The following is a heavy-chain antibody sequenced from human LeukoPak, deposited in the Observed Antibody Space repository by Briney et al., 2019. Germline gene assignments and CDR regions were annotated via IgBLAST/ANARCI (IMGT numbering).Heavy chain of an antibody. V-gene: IGHV3-21*01. D-gene: IGHD2-2*01. Sequence: PGGSLRLSCAASGFTFSSYSMNWVRQAPGKGLEWVSSISSSSSYIYYADSVKGRFTISRDNAKNSLYLQMNSLRAEDTAVYYCASLDCSSTSCYENWFDPWGQGTLVTVSS. CDR1: GFTFSSYS. J-gene: IGHJ5*02. CDR3: ASLDCSSTSCYENWFDP. CDR2: ISSSSSYI.